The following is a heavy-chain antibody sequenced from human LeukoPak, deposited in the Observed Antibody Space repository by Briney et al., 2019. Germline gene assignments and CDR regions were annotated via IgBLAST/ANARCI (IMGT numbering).Heavy chain of an antibody. CDR2: IYYSGST. CDR3: ARGGSGYHSSLYYYYYYMDV. Sequence: SETLSLTCTVSGASISSYYWSWIRQPPGKGLEWIGYIYYSGSTNYNPSLKSRVTISVDTSKNQFSLKLSSVTAADTAVYYCARGGSGYHSSLYYYYYYMDVWGKGTTVTVSS. V-gene: IGHV4-59*01. D-gene: IGHD3-3*01. J-gene: IGHJ6*03. CDR1: GASISSYY.